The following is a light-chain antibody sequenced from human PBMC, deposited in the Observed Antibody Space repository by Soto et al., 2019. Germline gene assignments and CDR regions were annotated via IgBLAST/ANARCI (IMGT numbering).Light chain of an antibody. CDR1: SSNIGLNA. Sequence: QLVLTQPPSASGTPGQRVTLSCSGSSSNIGLNAENSYQQLPGRAPKLLMHGNSQRPSGVPDRFSGSKSGTSAALPISGRRTEDEADYYCAAWDDSLSGVVFGGGTKLTVL. CDR3: AAWDDSLSGVV. V-gene: IGLV1-47*02. CDR2: GNS. J-gene: IGLJ3*02.